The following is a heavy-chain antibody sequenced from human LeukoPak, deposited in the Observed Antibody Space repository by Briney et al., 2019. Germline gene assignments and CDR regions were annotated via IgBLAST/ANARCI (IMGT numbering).Heavy chain of an antibody. D-gene: IGHD3-16*01. V-gene: IGHV3-66*01. CDR2: IYSGGST. CDR3: ARVVLSTFYYGMDV. Sequence: GGSLRLSCAASGFTVSSNYMSWVRQAPGKGLEWVSVIYSGGSTYYADSVKGRFTISRDNSRNTMNLQMNSLRAEDTAVYYCARVVLSTFYYGMDVWGRGTTVTVSS. CDR1: GFTVSSNY. J-gene: IGHJ6*02.